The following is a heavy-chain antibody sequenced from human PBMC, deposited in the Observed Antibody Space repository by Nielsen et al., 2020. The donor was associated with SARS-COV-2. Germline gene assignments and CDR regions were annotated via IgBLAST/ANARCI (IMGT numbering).Heavy chain of an antibody. CDR3: AKGAKGYCSSTSCYITYFDY. Sequence: GGSLRLSCAASGFTFSSYGMHWVRQAPGKGLEWVAVISYDGSNKYYADSVKGRFTISRDNSKNTLYLQMNSLRAEDTAVYYCAKGAKGYCSSTSCYITYFDYWGQGTLVTVSS. J-gene: IGHJ4*02. CDR2: ISYDGSNK. D-gene: IGHD2-2*02. CDR1: GFTFSSYG. V-gene: IGHV3-30*18.